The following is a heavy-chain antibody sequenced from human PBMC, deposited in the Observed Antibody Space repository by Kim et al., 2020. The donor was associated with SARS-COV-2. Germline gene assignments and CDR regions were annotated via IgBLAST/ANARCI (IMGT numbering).Heavy chain of an antibody. V-gene: IGHV3-21*01. Sequence: SAKGAFTISRDNAKNSLYLQMNSLRAEDTAVYYCARDPYSSSWKGSAFDIWGQGTMVTVSS. D-gene: IGHD6-13*01. CDR3: ARDPYSSSWKGSAFDI. J-gene: IGHJ3*02.